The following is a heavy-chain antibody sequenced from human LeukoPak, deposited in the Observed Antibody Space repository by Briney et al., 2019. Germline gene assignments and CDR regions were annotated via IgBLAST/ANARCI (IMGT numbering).Heavy chain of an antibody. D-gene: IGHD6-19*01. CDR1: GGSFSGYY. V-gene: IGHV4-34*01. Sequence: SETLSLTCAVSGGSFSGYYWSWIRQPPGKGLEWIGEINHSGSTNYNPSLKSRGSISVDTTKNQISLKLSSVTAADTAVYYCARTKQWLVPMGIVYWGQGTLGTVSS. CDR3: ARTKQWLVPMGIVY. CDR2: INHSGST. J-gene: IGHJ4*02.